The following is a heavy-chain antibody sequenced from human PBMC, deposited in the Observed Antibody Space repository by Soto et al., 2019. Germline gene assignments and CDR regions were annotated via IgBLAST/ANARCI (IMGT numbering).Heavy chain of an antibody. D-gene: IGHD5-18*01. J-gene: IGHJ6*04. Sequence: PSETLSLTGTVSVGSIIGYYLSWIRQPPGNGLEWIGYIYYSGSTNYNPALNSRVTISVDTSKNQFSLKLSSVTAADTAVYYCAAELRGYRYGYYYYYGMDVWRKGTTVTVSS. CDR3: AAELRGYRYGYYYYYGMDV. CDR2: IYYSGST. V-gene: IGHV4-59*01. CDR1: VGSIIGYY.